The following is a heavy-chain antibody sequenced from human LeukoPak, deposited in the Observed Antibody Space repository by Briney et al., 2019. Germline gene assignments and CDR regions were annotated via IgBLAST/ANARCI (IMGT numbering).Heavy chain of an antibody. J-gene: IGHJ4*02. CDR3: AREIVSSVAGNFDY. V-gene: IGHV3-48*04. D-gene: IGHD6-19*01. CDR1: GFTFSSER. CDR2: ISSSASTR. Sequence: GGSLRLSCAASGFTFSSERLNWVRQAPGKGLEWVSYISSSASTRTYADSVKGRFTISRDNGKNSLYLEMNSLRAEDTAVYYCAREIVSSVAGNFDYWGQGTLVTVSS.